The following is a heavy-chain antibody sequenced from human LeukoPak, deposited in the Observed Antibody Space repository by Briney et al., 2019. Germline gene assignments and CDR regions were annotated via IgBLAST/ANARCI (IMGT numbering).Heavy chain of an antibody. D-gene: IGHD6-6*01. CDR3: ARVMAARGENYYYGMDV. Sequence: ASVKVSCKASGYTFTSYYMHWVRQAPGQGLEWMGIINPSGGSTSYAQKFQGRVTMTRDTSTSTVYMELSSLRSEDTAVYYCARVMAARGENYYYGMDVWGQGTTVTVSS. J-gene: IGHJ6*02. CDR1: GYTFTSYY. CDR2: INPSGGST. V-gene: IGHV1-46*01.